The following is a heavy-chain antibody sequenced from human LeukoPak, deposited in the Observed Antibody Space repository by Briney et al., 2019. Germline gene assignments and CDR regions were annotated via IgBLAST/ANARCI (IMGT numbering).Heavy chain of an antibody. CDR3: ARDSGHYDSSGYYYHPFDY. V-gene: IGHV1-69*13. D-gene: IGHD3-22*01. CDR2: IIPIFGTA. J-gene: IGHJ4*02. CDR1: GGTFISYA. Sequence: SVKVSCKASGGTFISYAISWVRQAPGQGLEWMGGIIPIFGTANYAQKFQGRVTITADESTSTAYMELSSLRSEDTAVYYCARDSGHYDSSGYYYHPFDYWGQGTLVTVSS.